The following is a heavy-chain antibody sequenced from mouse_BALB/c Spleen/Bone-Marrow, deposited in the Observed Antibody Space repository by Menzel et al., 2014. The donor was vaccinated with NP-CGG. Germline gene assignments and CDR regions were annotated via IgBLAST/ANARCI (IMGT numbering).Heavy chain of an antibody. CDR1: GFTFTDYY. J-gene: IGHJ2*01. D-gene: IGHD4-1*01. V-gene: IGHV7-3*02. CDR2: IRNKANGYTT. Sequence: EVKVVESGGGLVKPGGSLRLSCATSGFTFTDYYMNWVRHPPGKALEWLGFIRNKANGYTTEYSASVKGRFTISRDNSQSILYLQMNILRAEDSATYYCARLGRGYFDYWGQGTTLTVSS. CDR3: ARLGRGYFDY.